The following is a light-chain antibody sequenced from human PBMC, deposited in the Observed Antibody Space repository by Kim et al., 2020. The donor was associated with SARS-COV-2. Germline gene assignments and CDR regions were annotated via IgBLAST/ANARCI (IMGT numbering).Light chain of an antibody. CDR3: SSYAGSNNYV. V-gene: IGLV2-8*01. CDR1: SSDVGGYKY. J-gene: IGLJ1*01. CDR2: EVS. Sequence: GQSVTISCTGTSSDVGGYKYVSWYQQHPGKAPKVMIYEVSKRPSGVSHRFSGSKSGNTASLTVSGLQAEDEADYYCSSYAGSNNYVFGTGTKVTVL.